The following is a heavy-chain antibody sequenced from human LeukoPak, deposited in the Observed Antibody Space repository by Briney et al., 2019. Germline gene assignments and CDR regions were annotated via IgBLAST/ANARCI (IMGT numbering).Heavy chain of an antibody. D-gene: IGHD2-15*01. Sequence: GGSMRLSCAASGFTFTSYGMNWVGQAPGKGLEWVSSISSSSSYIYYADSVKGRFTISRDNAKNSLYLQMNSLRAEDTAVYYCARVTYSAYGIDIWGQGNPMTVSS. V-gene: IGHV3-21*01. CDR3: ARVTYSAYGIDI. CDR1: GFTFTSYG. J-gene: IGHJ6*02. CDR2: ISSSSSYI.